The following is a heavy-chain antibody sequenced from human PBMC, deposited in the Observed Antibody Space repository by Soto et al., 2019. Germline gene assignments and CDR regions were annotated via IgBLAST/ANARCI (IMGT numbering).Heavy chain of an antibody. CDR1: GYTFTSYY. Sequence: ASVKVSCKASGYTFTSYYMLWVRQAPGQGLAWMGIINPSDGSTSYAQKFQGRVTMTRDTSTSTVYMELSSLRSEDTAVYYCARDSGDSSGALWNWFDPWGQGTLVTVSS. CDR2: INPSDGST. V-gene: IGHV1-46*01. D-gene: IGHD3-22*01. CDR3: ARDSGDSSGALWNWFDP. J-gene: IGHJ5*02.